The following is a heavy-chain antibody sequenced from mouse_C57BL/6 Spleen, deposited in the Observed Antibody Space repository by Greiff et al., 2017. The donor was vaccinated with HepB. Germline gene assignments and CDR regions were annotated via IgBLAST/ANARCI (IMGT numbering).Heavy chain of an antibody. Sequence: VQLQQSGAELVRPGASVKLSCTASGFNIKDDYMHWVKQRPEQGLEWIGWIDPENGDTEYASKFQGKATITADTSSNTAYLQLSSLTSEDTAVYYCTKGQLRLRGAWFAYWGQGTLVTVSA. CDR2: IDPENGDT. D-gene: IGHD3-2*02. J-gene: IGHJ3*01. CDR1: GFNIKDDY. CDR3: TKGQLRLRGAWFAY. V-gene: IGHV14-4*01.